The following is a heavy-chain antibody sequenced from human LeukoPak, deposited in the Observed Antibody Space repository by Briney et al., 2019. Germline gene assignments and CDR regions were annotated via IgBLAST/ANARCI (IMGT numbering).Heavy chain of an antibody. Sequence: SETLSLTCTVSGGSISNFYWSWIRQPPGGGLEWIGYIYYSGTTNYNPPLKSRVTMSVDASKNQFSLWLTSVTAADTAVYYCARLARLALLRGVTGYHSLDVWGKGTKVTVSS. D-gene: IGHD3-10*01. J-gene: IGHJ6*04. CDR3: ARLARLALLRGVTGYHSLDV. V-gene: IGHV4-59*01. CDR1: GGSISNFY. CDR2: IYYSGTT.